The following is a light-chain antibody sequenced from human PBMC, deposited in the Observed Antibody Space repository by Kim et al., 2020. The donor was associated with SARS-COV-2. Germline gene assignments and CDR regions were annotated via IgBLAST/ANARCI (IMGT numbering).Light chain of an antibody. CDR1: KLGDKY. Sequence: VTPGQTDSITCSGDKLGDKYACWYQQKPGQSPVLVIYEESKRPSGIPERFSGSNSGNTATLTISGTQAMDEADYYCQAWDSSTGVFGGGTQLTVL. J-gene: IGLJ3*02. V-gene: IGLV3-1*01. CDR3: QAWDSSTGV. CDR2: EES.